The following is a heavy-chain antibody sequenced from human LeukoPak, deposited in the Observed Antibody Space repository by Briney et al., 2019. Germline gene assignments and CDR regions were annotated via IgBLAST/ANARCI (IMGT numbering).Heavy chain of an antibody. CDR2: ISSSSSYI. CDR1: GFTFSSYS. Sequence: PGGSLRLSCAASGFTFSSYSMNWVRQAPGKGLEWVSSISSSSSYIYYADSVKGRFTISRDNAKNSLYLQMNSLRAEDTAVYHCARDSDDIPPSVNWGQGTLVTVSS. J-gene: IGHJ4*02. D-gene: IGHD1-1*01. CDR3: ARDSDDIPPSVN. V-gene: IGHV3-21*01.